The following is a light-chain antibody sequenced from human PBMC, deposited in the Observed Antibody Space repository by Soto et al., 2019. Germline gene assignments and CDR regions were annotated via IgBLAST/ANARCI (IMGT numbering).Light chain of an antibody. Sequence: EIVMTQSPATLSVSPGERATLSCRASQSVRSNLAWYQQKPGQAPRLLIYGASTRATGIPARFSGSGSGTEFTLTISILQSEDFAVYYCQQYNNWLSTFGGGTKVEIK. CDR3: QQYNNWLST. J-gene: IGKJ4*01. CDR2: GAS. CDR1: QSVRSN. V-gene: IGKV3-15*01.